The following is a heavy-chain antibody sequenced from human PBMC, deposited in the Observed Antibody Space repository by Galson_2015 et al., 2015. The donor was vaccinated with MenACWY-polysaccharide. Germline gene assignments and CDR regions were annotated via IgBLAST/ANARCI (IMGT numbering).Heavy chain of an antibody. CDR2: ISSGGTI. J-gene: IGHJ4*02. Sequence: SLRLSCAASGFTFSSYSMNWVRQAPGKGLEWVSYISSGGTIYYADSVKGRFTISRDNAKNSLYLQMNSLRDDDTAVHYCARVLKGLVGASPDDWGQGALVTVSS. CDR3: ARVLKGLVGASPDD. D-gene: IGHD1-26*01. V-gene: IGHV3-48*02. CDR1: GFTFSSYS.